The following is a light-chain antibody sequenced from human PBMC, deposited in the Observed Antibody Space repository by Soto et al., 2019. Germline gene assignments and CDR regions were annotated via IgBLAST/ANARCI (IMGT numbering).Light chain of an antibody. CDR3: QQSTKT. J-gene: IGKJ1*01. V-gene: IGKV1-5*01. Sequence: DIQMTQSPSTLSASVGDRVTITCRASQSISSWLAWYQQKPGKAPKLLIYDASSLESGVPSRFSGSGSGTEFTLTISSLQPDDFATYYCQQSTKTFGQGTKV. CDR2: DAS. CDR1: QSISSW.